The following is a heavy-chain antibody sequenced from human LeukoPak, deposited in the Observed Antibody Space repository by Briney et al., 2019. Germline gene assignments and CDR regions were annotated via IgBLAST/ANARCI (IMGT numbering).Heavy chain of an antibody. J-gene: IGHJ6*02. CDR1: GGSISSSNW. CDR3: ARDRGSSSRDYYYYYGMDV. D-gene: IGHD2-2*01. V-gene: IGHV4-4*02. CDR2: IYHSGST. Sequence: SETLSLTCAVSGGSISSSNWWSWVRQPPGKGLEWIGEIYHSGSTNYNPSLKSRVTISVDKSKNQFSLKLSSVTAADTAVYYCARDRGSSSRDYYYYYGMDVWGQGTTVTVSS.